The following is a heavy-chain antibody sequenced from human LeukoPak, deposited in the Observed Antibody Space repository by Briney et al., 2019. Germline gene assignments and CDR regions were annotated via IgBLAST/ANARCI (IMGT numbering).Heavy chain of an antibody. Sequence: ASVKVSCKASGGTFSSYAISWVRQAPGQGLEWMGGIIPIFGTANYAQKFQGRVTITADESTSTAYMELSSLRSEDTAVYYCAIGGGYCSSTSRYYYYMDVWGKGTTVTVSS. CDR1: GGTFSSYA. V-gene: IGHV1-69*13. CDR3: AIGGGYCSSTSRYYYYMDV. D-gene: IGHD2-2*01. J-gene: IGHJ6*03. CDR2: IIPIFGTA.